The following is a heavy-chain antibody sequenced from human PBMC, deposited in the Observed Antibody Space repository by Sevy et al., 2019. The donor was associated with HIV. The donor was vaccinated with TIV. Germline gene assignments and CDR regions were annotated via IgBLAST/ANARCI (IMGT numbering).Heavy chain of an antibody. CDR3: ARHISGWYEGACDY. J-gene: IGHJ4*02. CDR1: GGSISSSSYY. D-gene: IGHD6-19*01. V-gene: IGHV4-39*01. Sequence: SETLSLTCTVSGGSISSSSYYWGWIRQPPGKGLEWIGSIYYSGSTYYNPSLKSRVTISVDTSKNQFSLKLRSVTAADTAVYYCARHISGWYEGACDYWGQGTLVTVSS. CDR2: IYYSGST.